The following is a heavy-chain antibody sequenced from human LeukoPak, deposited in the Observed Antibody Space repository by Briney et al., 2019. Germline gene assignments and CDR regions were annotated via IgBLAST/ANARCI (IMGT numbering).Heavy chain of an antibody. Sequence: SETLSLTCAVYGGSFSGYYWSWIRQPPGKGLEWIGEINHSGSTNYNPSLKSRVTISVDTSKNQFSLELSSVTAADTAVYYCARRLERGAAAELMRGWFDPWGQGTLVTVSS. CDR1: GGSFSGYY. CDR3: ARRLERGAAAELMRGWFDP. D-gene: IGHD6-13*01. CDR2: INHSGST. V-gene: IGHV4-34*01. J-gene: IGHJ5*02.